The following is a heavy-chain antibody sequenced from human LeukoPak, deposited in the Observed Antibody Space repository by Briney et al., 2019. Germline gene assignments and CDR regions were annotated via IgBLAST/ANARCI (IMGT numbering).Heavy chain of an antibody. V-gene: IGHV4-4*07. J-gene: IGHJ3*02. CDR1: GGSISSYY. CDR2: IYTSGST. D-gene: IGHD3-22*01. CDR3: ARGPNGYYYDSSGPIGGAFDI. Sequence: SETLSLTCTVSGGSISSYYWSWFRQPAGKGLEWIGRIYTSGSTNYNPSLKSRVTMSVDTSKNQFSPKLSSVTAADTAVYYCARGPNGYYYDSSGPIGGAFDIWGQGTMVTVSS.